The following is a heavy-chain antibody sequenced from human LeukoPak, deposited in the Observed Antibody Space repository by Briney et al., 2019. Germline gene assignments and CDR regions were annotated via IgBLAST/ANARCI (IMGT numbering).Heavy chain of an antibody. CDR3: ARAGWDYYDSSGRFDY. D-gene: IGHD3-22*01. Sequence: PSETLSLTCSVSGGSISSGDYFWTWIRQPPGKGLEYIGYIYYSGSTYYNPSLKSRVTISVDTSKNQFSLKLSSVTAADTAVYYCARAGWDYYDSSGRFDYWGQGTLVTVSS. V-gene: IGHV4-30-4*01. CDR2: IYYSGST. CDR1: GGSISSGDYF. J-gene: IGHJ4*02.